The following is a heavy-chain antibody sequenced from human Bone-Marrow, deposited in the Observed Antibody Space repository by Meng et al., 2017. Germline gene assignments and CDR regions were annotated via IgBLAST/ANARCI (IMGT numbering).Heavy chain of an antibody. CDR3: ARFQEYESSGSHRYPQY. V-gene: IGHV1-18*01. D-gene: IGHD3-22*01. CDR1: GYTFTDYS. Sequence: ASVKVSCKASGYTFTDYSITWLRQAPGQGLEWMGWIGPSSGEKKYAQRLQGRVTMTSDTSTRTVYMELKSLRSDDTAVYYCARFQEYESSGSHRYPQYWGQGSLVTVSS. J-gene: IGHJ1*01. CDR2: IGPSSGEK.